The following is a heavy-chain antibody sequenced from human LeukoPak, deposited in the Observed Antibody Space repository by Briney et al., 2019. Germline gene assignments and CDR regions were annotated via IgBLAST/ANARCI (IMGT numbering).Heavy chain of an antibody. Sequence: PGRPLRLSCAASGFTFSSYGMHWVRQAPGKGLEWVAVIWYDGSNKYYADSVKGRFTISRDNSKDTLYLQMNSLRAEDTAVYYCARVTVTTETYYYYYMDVWGKGTTVTVSS. V-gene: IGHV3-33*01. D-gene: IGHD4-17*01. J-gene: IGHJ6*03. CDR3: ARVTVTTETYYYYYMDV. CDR1: GFTFSSYG. CDR2: IWYDGSNK.